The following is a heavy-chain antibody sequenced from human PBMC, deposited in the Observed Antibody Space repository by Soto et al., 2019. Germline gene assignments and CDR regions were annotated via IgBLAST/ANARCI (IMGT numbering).Heavy chain of an antibody. D-gene: IGHD3-10*01. V-gene: IGHV4-31*03. Sequence: QVQLQESGPGLVKPSQTLSLTCTVSGGSISSGGYYWSWIRQHPGKGLEWIGYIYYSGSTYYNPSLKSRVTISVDTSKNQFSLKLSSVTAADTAVYYCARDPDITMVRGPALDIWGQGTMVTVSS. CDR3: ARDPDITMVRGPALDI. CDR1: GGSISSGGYY. CDR2: IYYSGST. J-gene: IGHJ3*02.